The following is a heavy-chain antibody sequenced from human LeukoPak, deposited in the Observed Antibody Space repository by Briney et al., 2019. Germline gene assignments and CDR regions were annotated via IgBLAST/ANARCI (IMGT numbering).Heavy chain of an antibody. D-gene: IGHD2-15*01. CDR2: ISAIDNTI. V-gene: IGHV3-48*03. J-gene: IGHJ6*03. Sequence: GGSLRLSCAASGFNFSTYEMNWVRQAPGKGLEWISYISAIDNTIYYADSVMGRFTVSSDNAKNSLYLQMNSLRAEDTAVYYCARDPGYCSGGSCQYYYYYYMDVWGKGTTVTVSS. CDR3: ARDPGYCSGGSCQYYYYYYMDV. CDR1: GFNFSTYE.